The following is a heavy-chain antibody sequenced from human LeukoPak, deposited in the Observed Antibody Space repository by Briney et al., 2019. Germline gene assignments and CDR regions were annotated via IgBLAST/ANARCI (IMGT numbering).Heavy chain of an antibody. D-gene: IGHD6-13*01. CDR2: IYSGGST. V-gene: IGHV3-66*01. CDR3: ATDVRSSPLGF. Sequence: GGSLRLSCAVSGFTVTNDYMNWVRQAPGKGLEWVSIIYSGGSTYYADSVKGRFTISRDSSNNTLFLQMSNLRADDSGLYYCATDVRSSPLGFWGHGTLVTVSS. J-gene: IGHJ4*01. CDR1: GFTVTNDY.